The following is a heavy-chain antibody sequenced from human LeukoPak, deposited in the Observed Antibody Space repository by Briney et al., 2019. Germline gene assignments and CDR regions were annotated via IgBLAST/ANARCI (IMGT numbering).Heavy chain of an antibody. CDR2: ISYDGSNK. CDR3: ARELPLSY. CDR1: GFTFSSYA. V-gene: IGHV3-30-3*01. J-gene: IGHJ4*02. Sequence: PGGSLRLSCAPSGFTFSSYAMHWVRQAPGKGLEWVAVISYDGSNKYYADSVKGRFTISRDNSKNTLYLQMNSLRAEDTAVYYCARELPLSYWGQGTLVTVSS.